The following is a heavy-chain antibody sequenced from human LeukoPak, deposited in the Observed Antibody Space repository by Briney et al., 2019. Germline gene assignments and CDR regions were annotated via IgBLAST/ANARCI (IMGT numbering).Heavy chain of an antibody. CDR1: GYSFTSYW. Sequence: GGSLKISCKGSGYSFTSYWIGWGRKMPGKGLEWMGIIYPGDSDTRYSPSFQGQVTISADKSISTAYLQWSSLKASDTAMYYCARSRGVTTYLLGYWGQGTLVTVSS. D-gene: IGHD4-17*01. CDR2: IYPGDSDT. J-gene: IGHJ4*02. V-gene: IGHV5-51*01. CDR3: ARSRGVTTYLLGY.